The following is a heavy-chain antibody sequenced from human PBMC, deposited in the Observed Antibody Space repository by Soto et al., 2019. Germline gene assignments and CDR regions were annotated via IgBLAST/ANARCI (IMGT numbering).Heavy chain of an antibody. CDR3: ASVTSNYVWASYYYYMDV. CDR2: IKQDGSEK. D-gene: IGHD4-4*01. J-gene: IGHJ6*03. Sequence: GGSLRLSCAASGFTFSSYWMSWVRQAPGKGLEWVANIKQDGSEKYYVDSVKGRFTISRDNAKNSLYLQMNSLRAEDTAVYYCASVTSNYVWASYYYYMDVWGKGTTVTVSS. V-gene: IGHV3-7*01. CDR1: GFTFSSYW.